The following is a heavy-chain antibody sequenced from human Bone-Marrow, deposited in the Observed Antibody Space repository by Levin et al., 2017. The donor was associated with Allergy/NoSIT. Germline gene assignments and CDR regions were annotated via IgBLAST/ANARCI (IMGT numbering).Heavy chain of an antibody. J-gene: IGHJ1*01. CDR1: GFSLKTYA. CDR3: AKMRRGGDSYCDH. Sequence: PGGSLRLSCAASGFSLKTYAMSWVRQAPGKGLEWVSVISGSAGSIDYADSVKGRFTISRDISNNTLDLQMDSLSAEDTAIYYCAKMRRGGDSYCDHWGQGTLVTVSA. V-gene: IGHV3-23*01. D-gene: IGHD2-21*01. CDR2: ISGSAGSI.